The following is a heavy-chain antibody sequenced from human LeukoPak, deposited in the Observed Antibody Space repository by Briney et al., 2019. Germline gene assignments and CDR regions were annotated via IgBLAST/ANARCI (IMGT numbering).Heavy chain of an antibody. CDR3: ATPQGSGWSYYFDY. CDR2: INPNSGGT. V-gene: IGHV1-2*02. Sequence: ASVKVSCKASGYTFTGYYMHWVRQAPGQGLEWIGWINPNSGGTNYAQKFQGRVTMTRDTSNSTAYMELSRLRSDDTAVYYCATPQGSGWSYYFDYWGQGTLVTVSS. CDR1: GYTFTGYY. D-gene: IGHD6-19*01. J-gene: IGHJ4*02.